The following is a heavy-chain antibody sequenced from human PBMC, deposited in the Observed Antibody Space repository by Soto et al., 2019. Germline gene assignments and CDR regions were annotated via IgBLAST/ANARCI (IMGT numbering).Heavy chain of an antibody. Sequence: EVQLVESGGGLVKPGGSLRLSCAVSGFTFNNYSVNWVRQAPGKGLEWVSSISANGTFRYYADSVRGRFTVSRDNAKRSLYLQMNNLRAEDTALYFCARYPGTIMPTIVGSYYFDYWGLGTLVTVSS. D-gene: IGHD5-12*01. J-gene: IGHJ4*02. CDR3: ARYPGTIMPTIVGSYYFDY. CDR2: ISANGTFR. V-gene: IGHV3-21*01. CDR1: GFTFNNYS.